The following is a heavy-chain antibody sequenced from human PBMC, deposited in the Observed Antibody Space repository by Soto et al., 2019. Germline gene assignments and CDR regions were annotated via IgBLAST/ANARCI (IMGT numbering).Heavy chain of an antibody. CDR2: IWYDGSNK. CDR1: GFTFSSYG. CDR3: ARKGDYYDSSGYSNKIYYYYGMDV. J-gene: IGHJ6*02. Sequence: QVQLVESGGGVVQPGRSLRLSCAASGFTFSSYGMHWVRQAPGKGLEWVAVIWYDGSNKYYADSVKGRFTISRDNSKNRMYLQLNSLRAEDTAVYYCARKGDYYDSSGYSNKIYYYYGMDVWGQGTTVTVSS. D-gene: IGHD3-22*01. V-gene: IGHV3-33*08.